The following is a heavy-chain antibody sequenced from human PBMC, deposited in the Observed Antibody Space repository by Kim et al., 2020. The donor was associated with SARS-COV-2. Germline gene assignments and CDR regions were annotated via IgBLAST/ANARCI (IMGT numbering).Heavy chain of an antibody. J-gene: IGHJ4*02. CDR3: AKEAGTVTTVH. Sequence: GGSLRLSCAASGFTFSSYGIHWVRQAPGKGLEWVAVISYDGSNKYYADSVKGRFTISRDNSNNTLYLQMNSLRAEDTAVYYCAKEAGTVTTVHWGQGTLVTVSS. CDR2: ISYDGSNK. CDR1: GFTFSSYG. D-gene: IGHD4-17*01. V-gene: IGHV3-30*18.